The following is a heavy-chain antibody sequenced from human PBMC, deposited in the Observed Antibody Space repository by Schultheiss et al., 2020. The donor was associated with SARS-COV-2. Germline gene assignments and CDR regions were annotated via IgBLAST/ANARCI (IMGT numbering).Heavy chain of an antibody. CDR2: ISGGST. V-gene: IGHV3-53*01. CDR3: AKVEQWLAAARY. Sequence: GGSLRLSCAASGFTVSSNYMSWVRQAPGKGLEWVSSISGGSTYYADSVKGRFTISRDNSKNTLYLQMNSLRAEDTAVYYCAKVEQWLAAARYWGQGTLVTVSS. J-gene: IGHJ4*02. CDR1: GFTVSSNY. D-gene: IGHD6-19*01.